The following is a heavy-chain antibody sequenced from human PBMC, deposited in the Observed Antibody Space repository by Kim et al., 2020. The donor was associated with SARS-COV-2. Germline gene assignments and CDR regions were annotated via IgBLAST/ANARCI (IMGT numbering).Heavy chain of an antibody. CDR3: ARSIRGGWKPTDYFNS. D-gene: IGHD6-19*01. V-gene: IGHV5-51*01. Sequence: GESLKISCKASGDSFNDYKNWISWVRQMPGKGLEWMGIISLSDSDIRYSPSFRGQVTISVDKSINTAYLQWRSLRASDTAMYYCARSIRGGWKPTDYFNSWGQGTLVIVSS. J-gene: IGHJ4*02. CDR2: ISLSDSDI. CDR1: GDSFNDYKNW.